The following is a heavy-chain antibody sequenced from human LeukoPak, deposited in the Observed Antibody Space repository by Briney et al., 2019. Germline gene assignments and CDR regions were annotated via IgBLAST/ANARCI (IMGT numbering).Heavy chain of an antibody. CDR3: ARAPQSDYGTHWYFDL. CDR1: GGFFSAYY. V-gene: IGHV4-34*01. Sequence: SETLSLTCAVYGGFFSAYYWSWIRQPPGRGLEWIGEIYHSGSTNYNPSLKSRVTISVDTSKNQFSLKLSSVTAADTAVYYCARAPQSDYGTHWYFDLWGRGTLVTVSS. CDR2: IYHSGST. D-gene: IGHD4-17*01. J-gene: IGHJ2*01.